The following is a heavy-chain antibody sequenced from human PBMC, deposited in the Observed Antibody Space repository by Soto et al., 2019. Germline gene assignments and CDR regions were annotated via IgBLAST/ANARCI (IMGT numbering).Heavy chain of an antibody. CDR1: GVSLSTSGRC. CDR3: ARIRDFWSRYHFDY. Sequence: SGPTLVNPTHTLTLTCTFSGVSLSTSGRCVSWIRQPPGKALEWLALIDWDDDKYYSTSLKTRLTISKDTSKNQVVLTMTNMDPVATATSYCARIRDFWSRYHFDYGVQGTLVTAPQ. J-gene: IGHJ4*02. D-gene: IGHD3-3*01. V-gene: IGHV2-70*01. CDR2: IDWDDDK.